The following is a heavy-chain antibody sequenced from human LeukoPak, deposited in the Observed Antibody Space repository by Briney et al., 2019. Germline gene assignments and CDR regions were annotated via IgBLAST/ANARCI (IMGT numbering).Heavy chain of an antibody. J-gene: IGHJ5*02. D-gene: IGHD5-12*01. V-gene: IGHV4-34*01. CDR1: GGSFSGYY. CDR3: ARYSLVATITFNARFTQNWFDP. Sequence: SETLSLTSADYGGSFSGYYWSWIRQPPGKGLEWMGEINHSGSTNNKRSLKGLVTISIDTSKNQFPLKLSAVTASDTAVYYCARYSLVATITFNARFTQNWFDPWGQGTLVTVSS. CDR2: INHSGST.